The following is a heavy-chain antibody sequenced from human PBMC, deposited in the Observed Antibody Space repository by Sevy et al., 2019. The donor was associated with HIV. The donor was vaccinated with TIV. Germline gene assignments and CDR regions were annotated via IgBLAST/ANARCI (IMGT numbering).Heavy chain of an antibody. CDR3: ATDRGNVNYYDSSGSVFDV. J-gene: IGHJ4*02. V-gene: IGHV3-23*01. CDR1: GFTFSNYA. D-gene: IGHD3-22*01. CDR2: ISNSASSK. Sequence: GGSLRLSCAASGFTFSNYAMGWVRQAPGKGPEWVSAISNSASSKYYADSVKGRFTISRDNSKNTLSLQMNSLRADDTAVYHCATDRGNVNYYDSSGSVFDVWGQGTLVTVSS.